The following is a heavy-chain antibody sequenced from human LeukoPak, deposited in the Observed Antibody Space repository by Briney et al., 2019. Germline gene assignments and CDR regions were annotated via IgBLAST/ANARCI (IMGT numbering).Heavy chain of an antibody. D-gene: IGHD2-2*01. CDR2: VSYSGTIK. V-gene: IGHV3-30-3*01. CDR3: VATSGSSTN. J-gene: IGHJ4*02. CDR1: GFTFSNYT. Sequence: GRPLRLSCVASGFTFSNYTMHWVRQAPGKGLEWVAVVSYSGTIKSYADSVKSRLTISRDNSQNTLYLQMNSLRAEDTAVYYCVATSGSSTNWGQGTLVTVSS.